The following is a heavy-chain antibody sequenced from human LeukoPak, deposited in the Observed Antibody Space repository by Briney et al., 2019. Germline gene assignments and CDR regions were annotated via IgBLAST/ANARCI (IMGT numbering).Heavy chain of an antibody. V-gene: IGHV3-30*03. D-gene: IGHD6-25*01. J-gene: IGHJ5*02. CDR1: GFTFSSYG. CDR2: ISYDGSNK. Sequence: GGSLRLSCAASGFTFSSYGMHWVRQAPGKGLEWVAVISYDGSNKYYADSVKGRFTISRDNSKNTLYLQMNSLRAEDTAVYYCARSLIAATPDWFDPWGQGTLVTVSS. CDR3: ARSLIAATPDWFDP.